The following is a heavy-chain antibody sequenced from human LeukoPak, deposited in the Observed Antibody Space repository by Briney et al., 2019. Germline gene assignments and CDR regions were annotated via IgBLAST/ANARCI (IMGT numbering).Heavy chain of an antibody. V-gene: IGHV4-34*01. J-gene: IGHJ4*02. CDR2: INHSGST. CDR3: ARDGGGDGYNYGFDY. D-gene: IGHD5-24*01. Sequence: PSETLSLTCAVYGGPFNGYYWSWIRQPPGKGLEWIGEINHSGSTNYNPSLKSRVTISIHTSKNQFSLKLSSVTAADTAVYYCARDGGGDGYNYGFDYWGQGTLVTVSS. CDR1: GGPFNGYY.